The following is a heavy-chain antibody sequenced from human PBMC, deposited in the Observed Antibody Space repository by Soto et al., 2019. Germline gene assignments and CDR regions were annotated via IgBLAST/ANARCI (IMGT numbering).Heavy chain of an antibody. CDR1: GFTFTSSA. CDR2: IVVGSGNT. CDR3: AADRDYYDSSGPPRGYYGMDV. Sequence: ASVKVSCKASGFTFTSSAVQWVRQARGQRLEWIGWIVVGSGNTNYAQKFQERVTITRDMSTSTAYMELSSLRSEDTAVYYCAADRDYYDSSGPPRGYYGMDVWGQGTTVTVSS. V-gene: IGHV1-58*01. J-gene: IGHJ6*02. D-gene: IGHD3-22*01.